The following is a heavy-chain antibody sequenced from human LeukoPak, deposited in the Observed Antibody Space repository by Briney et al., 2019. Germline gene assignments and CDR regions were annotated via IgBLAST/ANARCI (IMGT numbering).Heavy chain of an antibody. CDR1: GGSISSSSYY. CDR3: ARHGVAALQNWFDP. D-gene: IGHD6-6*01. Sequence: PSETRSLTCTVSGGSISSSSYYWGWIRQPPGKGLEWIGSIYYSGTTCYNPSLKSRVTISVDTSKNQFSLKLSSVTAADTAVYYCARHGVAALQNWFDPWGQGTLVTVSS. CDR2: IYYSGTT. J-gene: IGHJ5*02. V-gene: IGHV4-39*01.